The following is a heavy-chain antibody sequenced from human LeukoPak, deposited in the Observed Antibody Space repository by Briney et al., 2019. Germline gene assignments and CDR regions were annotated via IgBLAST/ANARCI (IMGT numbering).Heavy chain of an antibody. CDR1: GYTFTSYY. V-gene: IGHV1-46*01. J-gene: IGHJ3*02. D-gene: IGHD3-10*01. CDR3: ASGPYYGPWKWAFDI. CDR2: INPSGGST. Sequence: ASVKVSCKASGYTFTSYYMHWVRQAPGQGLEWMGIINPSGGSTSYAQKFQGRVTMTRDTSTSTVYMELSSLRSEDTAVYYCASGPYYGPWKWAFDIWGQGTMVTVSS.